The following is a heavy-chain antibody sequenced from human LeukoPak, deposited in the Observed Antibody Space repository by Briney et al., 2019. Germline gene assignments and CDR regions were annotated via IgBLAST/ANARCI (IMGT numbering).Heavy chain of an antibody. CDR2: IYYSGST. D-gene: IGHD1-26*01. CDR1: GGSISSYY. V-gene: IGHV4-59*01. CDR3: ARSVSRGGYADY. Sequence: SETLSLTCTVSGGSISSYYWSWIRQPPGKGLEWIGYIYYSGSTNYNPSLKSRVTISVDTSKNQFSLKLSSVTAADTAVYYCARSVSRGGYADYWGQGTLVTVSS. J-gene: IGHJ4*02.